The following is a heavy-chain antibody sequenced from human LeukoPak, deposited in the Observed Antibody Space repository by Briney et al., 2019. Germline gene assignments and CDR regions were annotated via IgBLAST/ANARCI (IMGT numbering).Heavy chain of an antibody. CDR2: ISCDGSNK. J-gene: IGHJ4*02. V-gene: IGHV3-30*04. CDR1: GFTFSSYA. CDR3: ASGRVWNLEY. D-gene: IGHD1-1*01. Sequence: GRSLRLSCAASGFTFSSYAMHWVRQAPGKGLEWVAVISCDGSNKYHAGSVKGRFTISRDNSKNTLYLQMNSLRAEDTAVYYCASGRVWNLEYWGQGTLVTVSS.